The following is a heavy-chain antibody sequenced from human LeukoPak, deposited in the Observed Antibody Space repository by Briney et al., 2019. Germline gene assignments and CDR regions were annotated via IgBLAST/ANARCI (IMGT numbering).Heavy chain of an antibody. CDR1: GYTLTELS. D-gene: IGHD1/OR15-1a*01. CDR2: FDPEDGET. J-gene: IGHJ5*02. Sequence: ASVKVSCKVSGYTLTELSMNWVRQAPGKGLEWMGGFDPEDGETIYAQKFQGRVTMTEDTSTDTAYMELSSLRSEDTAVYYCATEARGAWNSNWFDPWGQGTLVTVSS. CDR3: ATEARGAWNSNWFDP. V-gene: IGHV1-24*01.